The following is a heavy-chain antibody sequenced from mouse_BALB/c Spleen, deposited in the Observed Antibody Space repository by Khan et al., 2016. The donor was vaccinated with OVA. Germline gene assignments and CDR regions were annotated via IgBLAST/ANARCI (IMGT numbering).Heavy chain of an antibody. CDR1: GYTFTNYC. J-gene: IGHJ1*01. Sequence: QVQLKQSGAELVRPGTSVKISCKASGYTFTNYCLGWVKQRPAHGLEWIGVIYPGYGYTNYNEKFKGRATLTAGTSSSTAYIQITGLTSEDSAVYCCTRWATWFFDVWGAGTTVTVSS. D-gene: IGHD3-1*01. V-gene: IGHV1-63*02. CDR3: TRWATWFFDV. CDR2: IYPGYGYT.